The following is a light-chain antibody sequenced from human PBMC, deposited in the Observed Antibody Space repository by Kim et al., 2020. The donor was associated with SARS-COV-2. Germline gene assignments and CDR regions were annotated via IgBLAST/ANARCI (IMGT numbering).Light chain of an antibody. CDR2: WAS. Sequence: DIVMTQSPDSLAVSLGERATINCKSSQSVFYSSNKKNYLAWYQQKPGQSPKLLIYWASTRESGVPDRFSGSGSGTDFTLTISSLRAEDVAIYYCQQYYSSPGFTFGPGTKVDIK. J-gene: IGKJ3*01. CDR1: QSVFYSSNKKNY. CDR3: QQYYSSPGFT. V-gene: IGKV4-1*01.